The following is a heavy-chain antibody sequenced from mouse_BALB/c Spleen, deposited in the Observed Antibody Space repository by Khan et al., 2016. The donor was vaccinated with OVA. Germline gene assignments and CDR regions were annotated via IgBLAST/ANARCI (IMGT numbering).Heavy chain of an antibody. CDR2: IWSGGST. CDR3: ARNYDYDEGLAY. J-gene: IGHJ3*01. V-gene: IGHV2-2*02. D-gene: IGHD2-4*01. Sequence: QVQLKESGPGLVQPSQSLSITCTVSGFSLTRYGVHWVHQSPGKGLEWLGVIWSGGSTDYNAAFISRLSISKDKSKSQVFFKMSSLQANDTAIYYCARNYDYDEGLAYWGQGTLVTVSA. CDR1: GFSLTRYG.